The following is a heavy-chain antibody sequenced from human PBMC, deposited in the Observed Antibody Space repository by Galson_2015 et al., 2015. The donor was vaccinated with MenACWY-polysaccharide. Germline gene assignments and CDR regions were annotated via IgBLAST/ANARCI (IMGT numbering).Heavy chain of an antibody. CDR2: IYHSGST. CDR3: ARVEKYSGSYYILH. V-gene: IGHV4-38-2*01. Sequence: ETLSLPCAVSGSSISSDYYWGWIRQPQGQGLEWIGSIYHSGSTYYNPSLKSRVTISVDTSKNQFSLNLSSVTAADTAVYYCARVEKYSGSYYILHWGQGTLVTVSS. J-gene: IGHJ4*02. CDR1: GSSISSDYY. D-gene: IGHD1-26*01.